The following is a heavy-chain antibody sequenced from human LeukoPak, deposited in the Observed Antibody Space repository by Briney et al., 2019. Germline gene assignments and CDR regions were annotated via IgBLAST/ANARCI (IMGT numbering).Heavy chain of an antibody. D-gene: IGHD3-10*01. J-gene: IGHJ3*02. CDR1: GGSISSGSYY. CDR2: ISNSGTT. Sequence: SETLSLTCTVSGGSISSGSYYWTWIRQPAGKGLEWIGRISNSGTTNYNPSLKSRVTMSVDTSRNQFSLNLSSVTAADTAVYYCARDLLTGMVRGPGIWGQGTMVTVSS. V-gene: IGHV4-61*10. CDR3: ARDLLTGMVRGPGI.